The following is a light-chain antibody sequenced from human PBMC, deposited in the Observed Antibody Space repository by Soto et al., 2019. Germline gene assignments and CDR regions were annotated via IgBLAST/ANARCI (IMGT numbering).Light chain of an antibody. CDR3: QHGYSTPPT. CDR2: AAP. V-gene: IGKV1-39*01. J-gene: IGKJ4*01. Sequence: DIQMTQSPSSLSASVGDRVTITCRASQSISTYLHWYQQKPGKAPNLLIYAAPTLQSGVPSRFSGSGSGTDFTLTISSLQPEDFATYFCQHGYSTPPTFGGGTKVDIK. CDR1: QSISTY.